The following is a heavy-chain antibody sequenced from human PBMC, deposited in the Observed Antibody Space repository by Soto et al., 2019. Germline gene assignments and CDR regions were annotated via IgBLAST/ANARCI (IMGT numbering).Heavy chain of an antibody. J-gene: IGHJ4*02. V-gene: IGHV1-18*01. CDR1: GYTFTSYG. D-gene: IGHD2-2*03. Sequence: GASVKVSCKASGYTFTSYGISWVRQAPGQGLEWMGWISAYNGNTNYAQKLQGRVTMTTDTSTSTAYMELRSPRSDDTAVYYCARDCGYCSSTSTEGSFDYWGQGTLVTVSS. CDR2: ISAYNGNT. CDR3: ARDCGYCSSTSTEGSFDY.